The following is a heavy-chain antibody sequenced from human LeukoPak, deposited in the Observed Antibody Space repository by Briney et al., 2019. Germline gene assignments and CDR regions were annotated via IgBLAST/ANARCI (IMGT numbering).Heavy chain of an antibody. V-gene: IGHV3-13*01. J-gene: IGHJ4*02. CDR2: IGTAGDT. CDR3: TSVVGATNLGFDY. Sequence: GGSLRLSCAASGFTFSSYDMHWVRQATGKGLEWVSAIGTAGDTYYADSVKGRSTISRENAKNSLFLQVNSLRVGDTAVYYCTSVVGATNLGFDYWGQGTLVTVSS. D-gene: IGHD1-26*01. CDR1: GFTFSSYD.